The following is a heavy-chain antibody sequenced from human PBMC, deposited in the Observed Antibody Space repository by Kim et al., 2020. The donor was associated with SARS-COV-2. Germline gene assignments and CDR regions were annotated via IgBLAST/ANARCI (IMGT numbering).Heavy chain of an antibody. CDR3: ARGDCSSISCYTADC. CDR2: VSGSGDST. D-gene: IGHD2-2*02. J-gene: IGHJ4*01. V-gene: IGHV3-23*01. CDR1: GFSFNNYA. Sequence: GGSLRLSCAASGFSFNNYAMTWVRQAPGKGLEWVSTVSGSGDSTYYADSVKGRFTISRDNSKNTLSLQMNSLRADDTAIYYCARGDCSSISCYTADCWGRGTLVTVSS.